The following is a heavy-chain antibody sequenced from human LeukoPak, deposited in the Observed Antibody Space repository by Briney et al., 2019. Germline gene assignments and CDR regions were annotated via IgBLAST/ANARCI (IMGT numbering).Heavy chain of an antibody. Sequence: PGGSLRLSCATSGFTFSHYGMHWVRQAPGKGLEWVAVIWNDGTDKYYGDSVKGRFTFSRDNSKNTVYLHMNSLRVEDTAAYYCAKDAQRGFDFSNSLESWGQGTLVTVSS. J-gene: IGHJ4*02. CDR2: IWNDGTDK. CDR1: GFTFSHYG. V-gene: IGHV3-33*06. D-gene: IGHD4-11*01. CDR3: AKDAQRGFDFSNSLES.